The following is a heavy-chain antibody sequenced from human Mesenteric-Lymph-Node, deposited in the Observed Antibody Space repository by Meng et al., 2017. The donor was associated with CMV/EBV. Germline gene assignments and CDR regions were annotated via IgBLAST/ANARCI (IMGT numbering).Heavy chain of an antibody. V-gene: IGHV1-2*02. CDR3: ARVGFSLAAAGTGGGFDP. CDR1: GYTFTGYF. CDR2: LNPNSGGT. D-gene: IGHD6-13*01. Sequence: ASVKVSCKASGYTFTGYFMHWVRQAPGQGLEWMGWLNPNSGGTNSAQKFQGRVAMTRDTSISTAYMELSSLTFDDTAVYYCARVGFSLAAAGTGGGFDPWGQGTLVTVSS. J-gene: IGHJ5*02.